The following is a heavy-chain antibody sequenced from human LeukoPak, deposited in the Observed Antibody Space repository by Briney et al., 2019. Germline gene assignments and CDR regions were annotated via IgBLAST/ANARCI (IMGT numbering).Heavy chain of an antibody. CDR2: INSDGRSM. J-gene: IGHJ3*02. CDR3: ASGGRVGDIFDI. D-gene: IGHD2-15*01. CDR1: GFTFSTNW. V-gene: IGHV3-74*01. Sequence: PGGSLRLSCAASGFTFSTNWMYWVRQAPGKGLVWVSRINSDGRSMGCADSVKGRFTISRDNAYNTLYLQMNSLRAEDTALYYCASGGRVGDIFDIWGQGTMVRVSS.